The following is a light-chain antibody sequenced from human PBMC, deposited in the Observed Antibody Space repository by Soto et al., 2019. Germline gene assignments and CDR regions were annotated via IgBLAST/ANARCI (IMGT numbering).Light chain of an antibody. CDR1: QSINSE. CDR3: QQGHNWPLT. Sequence: EIVMTQSPAPLSLSPGERAALSCRARQSINSELSWYQQKPGQTRRLLIYGASTRATGVPARFTGSESGSEFTLTISGLQSEDFAVYYCQQGHNWPLTFGQGTRLEI. CDR2: GAS. J-gene: IGKJ2*01. V-gene: IGKV3-15*01.